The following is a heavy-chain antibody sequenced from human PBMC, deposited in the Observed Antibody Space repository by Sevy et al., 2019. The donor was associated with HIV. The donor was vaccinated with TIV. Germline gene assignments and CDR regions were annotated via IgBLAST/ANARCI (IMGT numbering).Heavy chain of an antibody. Sequence: SETLSLTCTVSDGSITSLYWGWIRQPPGKGLEWIANIYYNGNTNYNPSLKSRVTISIDTSKNQFSLRLSAVTAADTAIYYCAGGNAWGRGYSWGQGTLVTVSS. CDR1: DGSITSLY. CDR2: IYYNGNT. J-gene: IGHJ4*02. V-gene: IGHV4-59*08. CDR3: AGGNAWGRGYS. D-gene: IGHD1-26*01.